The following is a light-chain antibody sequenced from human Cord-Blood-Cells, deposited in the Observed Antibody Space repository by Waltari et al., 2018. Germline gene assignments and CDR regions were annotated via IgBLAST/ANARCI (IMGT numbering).Light chain of an antibody. CDR3: SSYTSSSTWV. Sequence: QSALTQPASVSGSPGQSITISCTGTRSDVGGYNYVSWSQQHPGKAPKLMIYDVSNRPSGVSKRFSGSKSGNTASLTSSGLQAEDEADYYCSSYTSSSTWVFGGGTKLTVL. CDR1: RSDVGGYNY. CDR2: DVS. J-gene: IGLJ3*02. V-gene: IGLV2-14*03.